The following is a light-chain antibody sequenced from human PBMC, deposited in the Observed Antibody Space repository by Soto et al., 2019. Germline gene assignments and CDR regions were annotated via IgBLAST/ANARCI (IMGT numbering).Light chain of an antibody. CDR3: ISYTRSSTLV. J-gene: IGLJ2*01. CDR1: SSDVGGYNY. V-gene: IGLV2-14*01. Sequence: QSALTQPASVSGSPGQSITISCTGTSSDVGGYNYVSWYQQHPGKAPKLMIYEVSNRPSGVSNRFSSSKSGNTASLTISGLQAEDEADYYCISYTRSSTLVFGGGTKLTVL. CDR2: EVS.